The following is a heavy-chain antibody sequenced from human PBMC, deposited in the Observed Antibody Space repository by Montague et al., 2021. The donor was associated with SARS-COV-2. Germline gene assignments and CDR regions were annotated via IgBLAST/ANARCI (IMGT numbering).Heavy chain of an antibody. Sequence: ETLSLTCTVSGGSISSSSYYWGWIRQPPGKGLEWIGSIYYSGSTYYNPSHKSRVTISVGTSKNQFSLKLSSVTAADTAVYYCARQEPIVVVVAAARGWFDPWGQGTLVTVSS. D-gene: IGHD2-15*01. CDR1: GGSISSSSYY. V-gene: IGHV4-39*01. J-gene: IGHJ5*02. CDR3: ARQEPIVVVVAAARGWFDP. CDR2: IYYSGST.